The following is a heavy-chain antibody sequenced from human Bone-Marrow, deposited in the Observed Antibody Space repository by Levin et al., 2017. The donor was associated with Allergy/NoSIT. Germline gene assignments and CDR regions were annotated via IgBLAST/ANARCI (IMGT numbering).Heavy chain of an antibody. D-gene: IGHD4-11*01. V-gene: IGHV3-43D*03. J-gene: IGHJ6*02. Sequence: PSETLSLTCATSGFRFDEYPMHWVRQAPGKGLEWVSHINWNGVSTSYADSVRGRFTVSRDNYKNSVYLQMDSLRPADTAVYYCAKTPCSNPSVVGDVWGQGTTVAVSS. CDR3: AKTPCSNPSVVGDV. CDR1: GFRFDEYP. CDR2: INWNGVST.